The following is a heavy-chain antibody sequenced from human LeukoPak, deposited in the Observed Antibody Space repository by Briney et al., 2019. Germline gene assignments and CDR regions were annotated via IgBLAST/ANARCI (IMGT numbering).Heavy chain of an antibody. D-gene: IGHD3-22*01. V-gene: IGHV3-30*18. CDR2: ISYDGSNK. CDR1: GFTFSSYG. Sequence: GGSLRLSCAASGFTFSSYGMHWVRQAPGKGLEWVAVISYDGSNKYYADSVKGRFTISRDNSKNTLYLQMNSLRAEYTAVYYCAKGTYYYDSSGEDAFDIWGQGTMVTVSS. CDR3: AKGTYYYDSSGEDAFDI. J-gene: IGHJ3*02.